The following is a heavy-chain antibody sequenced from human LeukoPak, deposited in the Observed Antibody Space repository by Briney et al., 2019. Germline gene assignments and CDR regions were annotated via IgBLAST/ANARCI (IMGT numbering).Heavy chain of an antibody. CDR1: GFTFSDYY. CDR2: ITNRGDTV. CDR3: VKDYQVGNSPAFGDY. J-gene: IGHJ4*02. Sequence: GGSLRLSCAASGFTFSDYYMTWVRQPPGKGLEWLSYITNRGDTVFYADSVKGRFTVSRDKSRNTMYLQMNSLRAEDTAMYYCVKDYQVGNSPAFGDYWGQGTLVTVSS. V-gene: IGHV3-11*01. D-gene: IGHD1-26*01.